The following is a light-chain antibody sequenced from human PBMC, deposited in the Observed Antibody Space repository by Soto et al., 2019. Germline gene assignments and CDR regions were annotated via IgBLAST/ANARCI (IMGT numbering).Light chain of an antibody. CDR1: QSVSRF. Sequence: ETVLTQSPATLSLSPGERATLSCRASQSVSRFLAWYQQTPGQAPRLLIYDASNSAPGNPDRFSGSASGTDFTLTISSLEPEDFPVYYCKQRGNWPPLTFGQGTRLDIK. J-gene: IGKJ5*01. CDR3: KQRGNWPPLT. CDR2: DAS. V-gene: IGKV3-11*01.